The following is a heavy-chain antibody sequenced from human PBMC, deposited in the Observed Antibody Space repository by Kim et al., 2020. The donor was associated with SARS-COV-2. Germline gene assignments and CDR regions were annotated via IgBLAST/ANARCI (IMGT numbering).Heavy chain of an antibody. Sequence: ASVKVSCKASGYTFTSYAMNWVRQAPGQGLEWMGWINTNTGNPTYAQGFTGRFVFSLDTSVSTAYLQISSLKAEDTAVYYCARDQAITTIFGLVINRGDYYIGVWGKGTTVTVSS. D-gene: IGHD3-3*01. V-gene: IGHV7-4-1*02. J-gene: IGHJ6*03. CDR3: ARDQAITTIFGLVINRGDYYIGV. CDR1: GYTFTSYA. CDR2: INTNTGNP.